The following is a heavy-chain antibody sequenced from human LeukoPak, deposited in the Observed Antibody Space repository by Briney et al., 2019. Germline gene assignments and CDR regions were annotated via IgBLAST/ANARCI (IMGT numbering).Heavy chain of an antibody. CDR2: IIPVFGTT. J-gene: IGHJ6*03. CDR1: GGPFSSYA. Sequence: SVKVSCKASGGPFSSYAIGWVRQAPGQGLEWMGGIIPVFGTTNYAQKFQGRVTITADESTTTAYMELSSLRSEDTAVYYCARGPIVVVPAAMGGYYYYMDVWGKGTTVTVSS. V-gene: IGHV1-69*01. CDR3: ARGPIVVVPAAMGGYYYYMDV. D-gene: IGHD2-2*01.